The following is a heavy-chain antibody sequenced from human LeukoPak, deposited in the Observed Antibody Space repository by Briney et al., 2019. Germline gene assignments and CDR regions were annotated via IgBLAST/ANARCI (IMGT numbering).Heavy chain of an antibody. CDR1: GGSFSGYY. CDR2: INHSGST. Sequence: KPSETLSLTCAVYGGSFSGYYWSWIRQPPGKGLEWIGEINHSGSTNYNPSLKSRVTISVDTSKNQFSLKLSSVTAADTAVYYCARGPIHPLKTRAMVRGPSAPRYYGMDAWGQGTTVTVSS. J-gene: IGHJ6*02. D-gene: IGHD3-10*01. V-gene: IGHV4-34*01. CDR3: ARGPIHPLKTRAMVRGPSAPRYYGMDA.